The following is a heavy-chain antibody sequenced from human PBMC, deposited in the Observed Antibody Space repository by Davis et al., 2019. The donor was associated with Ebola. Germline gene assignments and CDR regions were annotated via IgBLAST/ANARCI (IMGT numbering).Heavy chain of an antibody. J-gene: IGHJ6*02. CDR2: IKTDGSTT. V-gene: IGHV3-74*01. CDR1: GFTFSNYY. D-gene: IGHD2-2*01. Sequence: HTGGSLRLSCAASGFTFSNYYLHWVRQAPGKGLEWVARIKTDGSTTRYADSVKGRFTISRDNTKNTLYLQMNSLRGDDTAVYYCVRDTSHQLPHWLYYFYGMDVWGQGTTVTASS. CDR3: VRDTSHQLPHWLYYFYGMDV.